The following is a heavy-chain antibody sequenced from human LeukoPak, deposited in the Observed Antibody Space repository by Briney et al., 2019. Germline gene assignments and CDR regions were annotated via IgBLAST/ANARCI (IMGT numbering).Heavy chain of an antibody. Sequence: RGSLRLSCAASGFTFSSYGMHWVRQAPGKGLEWVAFIRYDGSNKYYADSVKGRFTISRDNSKNTLYLQMNSLRAEDTAVYYCAKEDGGSSTSCSFDYWGQGTLVTVSS. CDR3: AKEDGGSSTSCSFDY. CDR2: IRYDGSNK. J-gene: IGHJ4*02. D-gene: IGHD2-2*01. V-gene: IGHV3-30*02. CDR1: GFTFSSYG.